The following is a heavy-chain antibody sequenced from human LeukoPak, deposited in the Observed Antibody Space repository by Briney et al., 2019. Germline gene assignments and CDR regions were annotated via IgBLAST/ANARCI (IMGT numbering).Heavy chain of an antibody. D-gene: IGHD3-10*01. CDR2: VSAYNGNT. Sequence: ASVKVSCKASGYTFTIYGISLVRKAPGQGLEWMGWVSAYNGNTNYAQKFQDRVTMTTDTSTSTAYMELRSLRSDDTAVYYCARDGRFGELFDYWGQGTLVTVSS. V-gene: IGHV1-18*01. CDR1: GYTFTIYG. J-gene: IGHJ4*02. CDR3: ARDGRFGELFDY.